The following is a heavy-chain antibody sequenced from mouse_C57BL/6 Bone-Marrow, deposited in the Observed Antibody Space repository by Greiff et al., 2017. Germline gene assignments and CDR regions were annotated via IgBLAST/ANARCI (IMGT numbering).Heavy chain of an antibody. J-gene: IGHJ3*01. CDR2: IHPNSGST. Sequence: QVQLQQPGAELVKPGASVKLSCKASGYTFTSYWMHWVKQRPGQGLEWIGMIHPNSGSTNYNEKFKSKATLTVDKSSSTAYMQHSSLTCEDSAVYYCARGITTVVAPPYWGQGTLVTVSA. D-gene: IGHD1-1*01. CDR3: ARGITTVVAPPY. CDR1: GYTFTSYW. V-gene: IGHV1-64*01.